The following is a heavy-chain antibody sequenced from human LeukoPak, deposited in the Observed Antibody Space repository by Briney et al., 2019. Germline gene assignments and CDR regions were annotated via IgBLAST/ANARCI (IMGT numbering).Heavy chain of an antibody. D-gene: IGHD5-12*01. CDR1: GGSISSGSYY. V-gene: IGHV4-61*02. Sequence: SETLSLTCTVSGGSISSGSYYWSWIRQPAGKGLEWIGRIYTSGSTNYNPSLKSRVTISVDTSKNQFSLKLSSVTAADTAVYHCARAVATNYYYYYVDVWGKGTTVTVSS. CDR3: ARAVATNYYYYYVDV. J-gene: IGHJ6*03. CDR2: IYTSGST.